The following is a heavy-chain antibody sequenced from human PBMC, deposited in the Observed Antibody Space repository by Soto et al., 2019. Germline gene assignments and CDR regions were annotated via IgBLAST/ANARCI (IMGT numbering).Heavy chain of an antibody. D-gene: IGHD2-8*02. CDR1: GFTFSTNT. V-gene: IGHV3-23*01. J-gene: IGHJ4*02. CDR3: TKEDTGRNHFEY. CDR2: ITGSGDST. Sequence: EVQLLESGGDLVQPGGSLRLTYAAAGFTFSTNTVTWVRRAPGMGLDWVPTITGSGDSTFYADPVKGRFTISRDNSKKTVYLQMNNLRAEDTAVYYCTKEDTGRNHFEYWGQGTLVTVSS.